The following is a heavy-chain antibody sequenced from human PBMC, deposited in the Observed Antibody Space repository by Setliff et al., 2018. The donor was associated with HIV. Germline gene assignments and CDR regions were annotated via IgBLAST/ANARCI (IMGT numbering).Heavy chain of an antibody. V-gene: IGHV1-18*01. CDR3: ARFRVPQAIVVVPAAVDY. D-gene: IGHD2-2*01. J-gene: IGHJ4*02. CDR2: ISAYNGNT. Sequence: VASVKVSCKASGYTFTSYGISWVRQAPGQGLEWMGWISAYNGNTNYAQKLQGRVTMTTDTSTSTAYTELRSLRSDDTAVYYCARFRVPQAIVVVPAAVDYWGQGTLVTVSS. CDR1: GYTFTSYG.